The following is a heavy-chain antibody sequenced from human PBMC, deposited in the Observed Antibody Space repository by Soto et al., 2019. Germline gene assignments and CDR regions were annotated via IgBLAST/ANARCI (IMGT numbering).Heavy chain of an antibody. D-gene: IGHD3-10*01. V-gene: IGHV1-18*01. Sequence: GASVKASCKASGYTFTNYGISWVRQAPGQGLEWMGWINVYNGNTKYAQKVQGRVTMTTDTSTSTAYMELRSLRSDDTAVYYCARGVGSGSYYNQYNWFDPWGQGTLVTVS. J-gene: IGHJ5*02. CDR2: INVYNGNT. CDR1: GYTFTNYG. CDR3: ARGVGSGSYYNQYNWFDP.